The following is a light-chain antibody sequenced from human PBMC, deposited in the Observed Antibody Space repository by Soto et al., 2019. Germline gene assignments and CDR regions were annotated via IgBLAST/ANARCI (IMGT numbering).Light chain of an antibody. V-gene: IGKV3-20*01. J-gene: IGKJ1*01. CDR3: QRYGSAGT. CDR2: GAS. Sequence: EIVLTQSPGTLSLSPGERATLSCRASQSVSSSYLAWYQHKPGQAPRLLIYGASSRATGIPDRFSVSGSGKDLTLTISRLEPEDLEVYYCQRYGSAGTVGQGPMVEIK. CDR1: QSVSSSY.